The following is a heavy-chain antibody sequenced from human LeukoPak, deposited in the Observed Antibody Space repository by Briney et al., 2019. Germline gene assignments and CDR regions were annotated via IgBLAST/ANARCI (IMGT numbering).Heavy chain of an antibody. Sequence: GGSLRLSCAASGFTFSSYSMNWVRQAPGKGLEWVSYINSGANTIYYGDSVKGRFTISRDNAKNSLYLQMNSLRDDDTAVYYCVRTPMAVSRWGQGTLVTVSS. CDR3: VRTPMAVSR. J-gene: IGHJ4*02. CDR1: GFTFSSYS. CDR2: INSGANTI. D-gene: IGHD5/OR15-5a*01. V-gene: IGHV3-48*02.